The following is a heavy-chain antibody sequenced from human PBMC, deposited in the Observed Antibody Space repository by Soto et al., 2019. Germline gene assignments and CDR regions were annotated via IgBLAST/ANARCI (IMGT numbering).Heavy chain of an antibody. Sequence: SETLSLTCTVSGGSISSGGYYWSCIRQHPGKGLEWIGYIYYSGSTYYNPSLKSRVTISADTSKNQFSLRLSSVTAADTAVYYCAKGGAAGPDYWGQGTLVTVSS. V-gene: IGHV4-31*03. CDR1: GGSISSGGYY. D-gene: IGHD6-13*01. CDR2: IYYSGST. J-gene: IGHJ4*02. CDR3: AKGGAAGPDY.